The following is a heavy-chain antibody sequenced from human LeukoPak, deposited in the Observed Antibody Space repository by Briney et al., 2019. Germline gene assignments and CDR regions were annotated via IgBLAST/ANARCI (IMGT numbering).Heavy chain of an antibody. CDR1: GGTFSSYA. V-gene: IGHV1-69*01. CDR3: ARDLGAHIVVEGDY. CDR2: NIPIFGTA. D-gene: IGHD2-21*01. J-gene: IGHJ4*02. Sequence: SVKVSCKASGGTFSSYAISWVRQAPGQGLEWMGGNIPIFGTANYAQKFQGRVTITADESTSTAYMELSSLRSEDTAVYYCARDLGAHIVVEGDYWGQGTLVTVSS.